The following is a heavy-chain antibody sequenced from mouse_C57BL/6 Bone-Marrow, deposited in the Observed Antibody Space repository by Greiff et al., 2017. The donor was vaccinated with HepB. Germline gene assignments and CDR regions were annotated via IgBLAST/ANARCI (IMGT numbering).Heavy chain of an antibody. CDR3: TTIIRAY. CDR1: GFNIKDDY. Sequence: EVQLQESGAELVRPGASVKLSCTASGFNIKDDYMHWVKQRPEQGLEWIGWIDPENGDTEYASKFQGKATITADTSSNTAYLQLSSLTSEDTAVYYCTTIIRAYWGQGTTLTVSS. V-gene: IGHV14-4*01. CDR2: IDPENGDT. D-gene: IGHD3-1*01. J-gene: IGHJ2*01.